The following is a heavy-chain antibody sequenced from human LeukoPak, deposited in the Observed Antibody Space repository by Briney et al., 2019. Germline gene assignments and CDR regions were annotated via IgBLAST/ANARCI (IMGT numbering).Heavy chain of an antibody. J-gene: IGHJ4*02. V-gene: IGHV4-34*01. CDR1: GGSFSGYY. Sequence: KTSETLSLTCAVYGGSFSGYYWNWIRQPPGKGLEWIGEINHSGSTNYNPSLKSRVTISVDTSKNQFSLKLSSVTAADTAVYYCARGGQLSLFRWGQGTLVTASS. CDR3: ARGGQLSLFR. D-gene: IGHD6-6*01. CDR2: INHSGST.